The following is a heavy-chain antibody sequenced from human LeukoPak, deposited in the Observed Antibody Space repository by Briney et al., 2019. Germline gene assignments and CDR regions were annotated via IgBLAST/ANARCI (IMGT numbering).Heavy chain of an antibody. CDR3: AKDASVGGNPHFDY. J-gene: IGHJ4*02. V-gene: IGHV3-23*01. CDR2: ISGSGGST. CDR1: GFTVSSNY. D-gene: IGHD4-23*01. Sequence: PGGSLRLSCAASGFTVSSNYMSWVRQAPGKGLEWVSVISGSGGSTYYADSVKGRFTISRDNSKNTLYLQMNSLRAEDTAVYYCAKDASVGGNPHFDYWGQGTLVTVSS.